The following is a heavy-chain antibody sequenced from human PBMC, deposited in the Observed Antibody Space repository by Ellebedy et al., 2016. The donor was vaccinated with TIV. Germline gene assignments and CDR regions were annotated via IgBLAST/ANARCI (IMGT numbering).Heavy chain of an antibody. D-gene: IGHD5-18*01. CDR3: ARGRHSYGYEGLDT. Sequence: SETLSLTXAVSGGSMRSGPYCWSWIRQPPGKGLEWVGYINQSGRTYYNPSLKSRVTISVDRSRNKFSLDLRSVTAADTAVYYCARGRHSYGYEGLDTWGQGTLASVSS. CDR1: GGSMRSGPYC. J-gene: IGHJ5*02. V-gene: IGHV4-30-2*01. CDR2: INQSGRT.